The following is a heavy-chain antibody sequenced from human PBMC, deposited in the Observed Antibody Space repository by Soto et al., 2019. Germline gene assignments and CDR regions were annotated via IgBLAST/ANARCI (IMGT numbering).Heavy chain of an antibody. CDR3: GKYSDYGDHRDWFDP. CDR1: GFTFSSYG. J-gene: IGHJ5*02. Sequence: QVQLVESGGGVVQPGRSLRLSCAASGFTFSSYGMHWVRQAPGKGLEWVAVISYDGSNKYYADSVKGRFTISRDNSKNMVFLQMNSLRVEDTAVYYCGKYSDYGDHRDWFDPWGQGTLVTVSS. V-gene: IGHV3-30*18. D-gene: IGHD4-17*01. CDR2: ISYDGSNK.